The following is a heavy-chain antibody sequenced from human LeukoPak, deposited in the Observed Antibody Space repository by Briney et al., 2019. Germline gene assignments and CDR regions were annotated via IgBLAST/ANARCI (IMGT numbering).Heavy chain of an antibody. D-gene: IGHD6-13*01. J-gene: IGHJ6*03. CDR3: ARADYSSTWSHDYYYMDV. CDR1: GGSISSGTYY. CDR2: IYHSGST. Sequence: KPSETLSLTCTVSGGSISSGTYYWGWIRQPRGKGLEWIGSIYHSGSTYYNPSLKSRVTISVDTSKNQFSLKLSSVTAADTAVYYCARADYSSTWSHDYYYMDVWGKGTTVTVSS. V-gene: IGHV4-39*07.